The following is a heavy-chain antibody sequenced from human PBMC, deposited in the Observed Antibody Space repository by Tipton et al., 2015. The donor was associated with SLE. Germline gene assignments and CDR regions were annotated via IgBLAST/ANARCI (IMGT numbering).Heavy chain of an antibody. CDR3: AKDTLGYCTGGVCFIFDY. Sequence: SLRLSCAASGFTFSNYGMHWVRQAPGKGLEWVAVIWYDGSNKYYADSVKGRFTISRDNSKNTLYLQMNSLRAEDTAVYYCAKDTLGYCTGGVCFIFDYWGQGTLVTVSS. V-gene: IGHV3-33*06. J-gene: IGHJ4*02. CDR2: IWYDGSNK. CDR1: GFTFSNYG. D-gene: IGHD2-8*02.